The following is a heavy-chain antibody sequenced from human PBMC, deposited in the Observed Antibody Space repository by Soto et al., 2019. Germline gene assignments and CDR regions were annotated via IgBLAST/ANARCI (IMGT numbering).Heavy chain of an antibody. CDR3: ARILGSNYKWFDP. D-gene: IGHD2-15*01. Sequence: ASVKVSCKASGYTFTSYGINWVRQATGQGLEWMGWMNPNSGNTSYAQKFQGRVTMTTDTSTSTAYMELRSLRSDDTAVYYCARILGSNYKWFDPWGQGTLVTVSS. CDR2: MNPNSGNT. J-gene: IGHJ5*02. V-gene: IGHV1-8*01. CDR1: GYTFTSYG.